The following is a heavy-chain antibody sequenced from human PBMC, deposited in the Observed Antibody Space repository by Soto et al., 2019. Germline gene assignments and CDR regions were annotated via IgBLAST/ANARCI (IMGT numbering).Heavy chain of an antibody. D-gene: IGHD1-7*01. CDR1: GGSFTSNNW. Sequence: SETLSLTCAFSGGSFTSNNWWTWVRQPPGQGLEWIGEIYRTGSTNYNPSLKSRVTISLDKSENQFSLKVTSLTAADTAVYYCASRDPGTSVDYWGQGTLVTVSS. CDR3: ASRDPGTSVDY. J-gene: IGHJ4*02. V-gene: IGHV4-4*02. CDR2: IYRTGST.